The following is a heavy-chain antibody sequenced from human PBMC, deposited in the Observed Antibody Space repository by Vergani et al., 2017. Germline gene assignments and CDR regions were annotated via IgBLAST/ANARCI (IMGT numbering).Heavy chain of an antibody. D-gene: IGHD3-16*01. CDR3: ASGKYYSDSTSHFRGRYFDV. Sequence: QMQLQESGPGLVKASETLSLTCTVSGDSIISRSYYWGWIRQPPGKGLEWIGSSYNSGNGDSSSSLKSRVTISADTSKNQFSLRLTSVTAADTAVYYGASGKYYSDSTSHFRGRYFDVWGRGTLVTVPS. J-gene: IGHJ2*01. V-gene: IGHV4-39*01. CDR2: SYNSGNG. CDR1: GDSIISRSYY.